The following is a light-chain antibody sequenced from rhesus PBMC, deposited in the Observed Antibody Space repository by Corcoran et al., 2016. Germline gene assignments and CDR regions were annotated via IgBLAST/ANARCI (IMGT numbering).Light chain of an antibody. V-gene: IGKV1-22*01. CDR3: LQYSSSPPYR. CDR1: ENINRW. CDR2: KAS. Sequence: DIQMTQSPSSLSASVGDTVTITCRASENINRWLDWYQQKPGKAPSLLIYKASSVQSGVPSRFSGSGSGTDFTLIIRNLQPDDFATYYCLQYSSSPPYRFGQGTKVEIK. J-gene: IGKJ2*01.